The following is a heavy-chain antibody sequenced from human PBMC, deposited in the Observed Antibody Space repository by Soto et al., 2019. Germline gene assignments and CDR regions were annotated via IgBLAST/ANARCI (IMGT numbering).Heavy chain of an antibody. Sequence: GGSLRLSCAASGFTFSSYAMSWVRQAPGKGLEWVSAISGSGGSTYYADSVKGRFTISRDNSKNTLYLQMNSLRAEDTDVDDYARAKFAKDHLFDFWGQGTQVTVSS. CDR3: ARAKFAKDHLFDF. J-gene: IGHJ4*02. V-gene: IGHV3-23*01. CDR1: GFTFSSYA. CDR2: ISGSGGST. D-gene: IGHD3-16*01.